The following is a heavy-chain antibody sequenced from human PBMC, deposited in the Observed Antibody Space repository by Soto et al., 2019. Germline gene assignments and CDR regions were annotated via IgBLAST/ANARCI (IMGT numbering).Heavy chain of an antibody. CDR3: AKVGGKWFGELSRWFDP. CDR1: GFTFSSYG. Sequence: GGSLRLSCAASGFTFSSYGMHWVRQAPGKGLEWVAVISYDGSNKYYADSVKGRFTISRDNSKNTLYLQMNSLRAEDTAVYYCAKVGGKWFGELSRWFDPWGQGTLVTVSS. V-gene: IGHV3-30*18. J-gene: IGHJ5*02. D-gene: IGHD3-10*01. CDR2: ISYDGSNK.